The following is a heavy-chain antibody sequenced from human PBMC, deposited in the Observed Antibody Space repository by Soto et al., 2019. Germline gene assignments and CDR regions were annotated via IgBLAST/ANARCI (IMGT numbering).Heavy chain of an antibody. D-gene: IGHD3-3*01. J-gene: IGHJ5*02. CDR1: GGSISSGGYY. Sequence: SETLSLTCTVSGGSISSGGYYWSWIRQHPGKGLEWIGYIYYSGSTYYNPSLKSRVTISVDTSKNQFSLKLSSVTAADTAVYYCAGSFRYDFWSGFLSWGQGTLVTVSS. CDR3: AGSFRYDFWSGFLS. CDR2: IYYSGST. V-gene: IGHV4-31*03.